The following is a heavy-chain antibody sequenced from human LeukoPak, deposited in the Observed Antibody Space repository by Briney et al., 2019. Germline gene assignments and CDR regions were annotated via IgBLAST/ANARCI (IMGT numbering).Heavy chain of an antibody. CDR3: AKVRLQSRQRGDRGAYYYYGMDV. V-gene: IGHV3-23*01. CDR1: GFTFSSYA. J-gene: IGHJ6*02. CDR2: ISGSGGST. D-gene: IGHD3-16*01. Sequence: PGGSLRLSCAASGFTFSSYAMSWVRQAPGKGLEWVSAISGSGGSTYYADSVKGRFTISRDNSKNTLYLQMNSLRAEDTAVYYRAKVRLQSRQRGDRGAYYYYGMDVWGQGTTVTVSS.